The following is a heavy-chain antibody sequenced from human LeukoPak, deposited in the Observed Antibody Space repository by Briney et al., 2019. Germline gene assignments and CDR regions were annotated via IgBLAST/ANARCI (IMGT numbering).Heavy chain of an antibody. J-gene: IGHJ2*01. D-gene: IGHD7-27*01. CDR3: ARDKLTGDSHFDL. CDR1: GFTSTSYW. CDR2: IDHDGTDK. Sequence: PGGSLRLSCAASGFTSTSYWMTWVRQAPGKGLHWVANIDHDGTDKNYADSVKGRFTISRDNAKNSLYLQMNSLRAEDTAVYYCARDKLTGDSHFDLWGRGTLVTVSS. V-gene: IGHV3-7*04.